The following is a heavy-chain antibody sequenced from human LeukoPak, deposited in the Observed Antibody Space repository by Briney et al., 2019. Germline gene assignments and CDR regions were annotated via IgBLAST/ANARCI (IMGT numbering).Heavy chain of an antibody. J-gene: IGHJ5*02. CDR2: INIGGTNT. CDR1: GFSFNDSY. V-gene: IGHV3-11*01. CDR3: ATDGAGFDT. Sequence: PGGSLRLSCAASGFSFNDSYMTWIRQAPGKGLERLSYINIGGTNTHYADSVKGRFTISRDNAKKSLYLEMNNLRAEDTAVYYCATDGAGFDTWGQGVLVTVSS.